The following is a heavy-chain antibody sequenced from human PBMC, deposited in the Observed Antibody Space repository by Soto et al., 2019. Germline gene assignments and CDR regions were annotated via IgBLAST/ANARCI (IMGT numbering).Heavy chain of an antibody. Sequence: KASLTLSFTXTARARSIAYYYWPWIRRLPAKRLECIAHIHNGGNTNSNPSLKSRVTVSTDTPKNPISLRLTSVTAADTAMYYCARLQYTVVTPIDLRGQGTRGTV. V-gene: IGHV4-59*01. CDR3: ARLQYTVVTPIDL. CDR2: IHNGGNT. CDR1: ARSIAYYY. D-gene: IGHD2-21*02. J-gene: IGHJ3*01.